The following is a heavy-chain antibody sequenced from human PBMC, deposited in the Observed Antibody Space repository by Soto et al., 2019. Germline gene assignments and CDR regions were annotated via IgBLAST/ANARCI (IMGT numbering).Heavy chain of an antibody. CDR3: VKEGKMGVEGFDF. Sequence: GSLRLACATSGXTFSDHSMHWVRQAPGEGLEWVSGIRGDLVTTPYADSVKGRFTISRDNSKKTLYLQMNSLGAEDTDIYYCVKEGKMGVEGFDFWGQGTLGTVS. CDR2: IRGDLVTT. V-gene: IGHV3-23*01. D-gene: IGHD1-26*01. CDR1: GXTFSDHS. J-gene: IGHJ4*02.